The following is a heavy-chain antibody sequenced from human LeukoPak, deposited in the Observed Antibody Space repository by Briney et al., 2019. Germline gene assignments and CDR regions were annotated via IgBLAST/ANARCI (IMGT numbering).Heavy chain of an antibody. Sequence: PSETLCLTCAVSGGSISNENWWGWVRRPPGKGLEWIGEIYHSGSTNYIPSLKSRVTISVDTSKNQFSLKLNSVTAADTPVNYGARHYRPGGQGTRVPVSS. CDR3: ARHYRP. D-gene: IGHD3-16*02. J-gene: IGHJ5*02. CDR2: IYHSGST. CDR1: GGSISNENW. V-gene: IGHV4-4*02.